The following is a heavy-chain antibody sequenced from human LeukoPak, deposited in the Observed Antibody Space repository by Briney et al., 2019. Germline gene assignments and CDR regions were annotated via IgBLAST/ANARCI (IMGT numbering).Heavy chain of an antibody. J-gene: IGHJ6*03. CDR2: ISGSGGST. D-gene: IGHD2-2*01. V-gene: IGHV3-23*01. CDR3: AKSPSYSTNYYYYYMDV. CDR1: GFTFSSYA. Sequence: GGSLRLSCAASGFTFSSYAMSWVRQAPGKGLEWVSAISGSGGSTYYADSVKGRFTISRDNSKNTLYLQMNSLRAEDTAVYYCAKSPSYSTNYYYYYMDVWGKGTTVTVSS.